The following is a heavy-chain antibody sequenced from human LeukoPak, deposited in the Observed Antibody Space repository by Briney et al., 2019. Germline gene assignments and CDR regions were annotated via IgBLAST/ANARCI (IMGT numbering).Heavy chain of an antibody. CDR2: ISGSGGST. Sequence: PGGSLRLSCAASGFTFSSYAMSWVRQAPGKGLEWVSIISGSGGSTYYADSVRGRFTISRDYSKNTVYLQMNSLRAGDTAVYYCAKDRIVTGPKFDYWGQGTLVTVSS. V-gene: IGHV3-23*01. J-gene: IGHJ4*02. CDR3: AKDRIVTGPKFDY. CDR1: GFTFSSYA. D-gene: IGHD3-9*01.